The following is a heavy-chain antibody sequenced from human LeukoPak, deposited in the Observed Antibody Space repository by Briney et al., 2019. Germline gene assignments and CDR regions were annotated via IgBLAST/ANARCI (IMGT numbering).Heavy chain of an antibody. CDR2: IYYSGST. Sequence: SETLSLTCTVSGGSISSYYWSWIRQPAGKGLEWIGSIYYSGSTYYNPSLKSRVTISVDTSKNQFSLKLSSVTAADTAVYYCARSSNWGSHYFDYWGQGTLVTVSS. CDR3: ARSSNWGSHYFDY. V-gene: IGHV4-59*05. J-gene: IGHJ4*02. CDR1: GGSISSYY. D-gene: IGHD7-27*01.